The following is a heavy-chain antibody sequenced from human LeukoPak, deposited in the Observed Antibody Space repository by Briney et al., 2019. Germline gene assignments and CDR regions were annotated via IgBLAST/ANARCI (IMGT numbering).Heavy chain of an antibody. J-gene: IGHJ4*02. CDR2: INHSGST. Sequence: PSETLSLTCAVYGGSFSGYYWSWIRQPPGKGLEWIEEINHSGSTNYNPSLKSRVTISVDTSKNQFSLKLSSVTAADTAVYYCARGLTGYYKDLDYWGQGTLVTVSS. CDR3: ARGLTGYYKDLDY. V-gene: IGHV4-34*01. D-gene: IGHD3-9*01. CDR1: GGSFSGYY.